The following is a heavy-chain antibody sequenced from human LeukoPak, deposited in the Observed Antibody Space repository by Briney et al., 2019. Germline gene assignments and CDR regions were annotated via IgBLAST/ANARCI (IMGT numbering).Heavy chain of an antibody. V-gene: IGHV1-8*01. CDR2: MNPNSGNT. CDR3: ARSFGVVVIKDYYYGMDV. CDR1: GYTFTSYD. Sequence: ASVTVSCKASGYTFTSYDINWVRQATGQGLEWMGWMNPNSGNTGYAQKFQGRVTMTRNTSISTAYMELSSLRSEDTAVYYCARSFGVVVIKDYYYGMDVWGQGTTVTVSS. D-gene: IGHD3-22*01. J-gene: IGHJ6*02.